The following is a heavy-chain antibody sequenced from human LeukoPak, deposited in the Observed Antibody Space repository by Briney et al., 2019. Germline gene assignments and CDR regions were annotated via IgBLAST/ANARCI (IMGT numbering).Heavy chain of an antibody. CDR3: ARERLLWFGERRVGYYFDY. D-gene: IGHD3-10*01. V-gene: IGHV3-53*01. CDR2: IYSGGST. J-gene: IGHJ4*02. CDR1: GFTVSSNY. Sequence: GGPLRLSCAASGFTVSSNYMSWVRQAPGKGLEWVSVIYSGGSTYYADSVKGRFTISRDNSKNTLYLQMNSLRAEDTAVYYCARERLLWFGERRVGYYFDYWGQGTLVTVSS.